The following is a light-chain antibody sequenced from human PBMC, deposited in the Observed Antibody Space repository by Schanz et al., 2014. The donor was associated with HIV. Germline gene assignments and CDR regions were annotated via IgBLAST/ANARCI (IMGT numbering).Light chain of an antibody. V-gene: IGLV2-8*01. CDR1: GSDVGGYNY. J-gene: IGLJ2*01. CDR2: EVN. CDR3: SSYAGSNNVSF. Sequence: QSALTQPASVSASPGQSITISCTRTGSDVGGYNYVSWGRGDPGKAPKLMIYEVNKRPSGVPDRFSGSKSGNTASLTVSGLQAEDEADYYCSSYAGSNNVSFFGGGTKLTVL.